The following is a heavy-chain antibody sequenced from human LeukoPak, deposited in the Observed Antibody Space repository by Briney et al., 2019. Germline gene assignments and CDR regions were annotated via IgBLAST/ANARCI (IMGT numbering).Heavy chain of an antibody. CDR1: GFTFSSYG. CDR3: ARGMAAAATFDY. CDR2: ISYDGSNK. V-gene: IGHV3-30*03. J-gene: IGHJ4*02. D-gene: IGHD6-13*01. Sequence: GGSLRLSCAASGFTFSSYGMHWVRQAPGKGLEWVAVISYDGSNKYYADSVKGRFTISRDNSKNTLYLQMNSLRAEDTAVYYCARGMAAAATFDYWGQGTLVTVSS.